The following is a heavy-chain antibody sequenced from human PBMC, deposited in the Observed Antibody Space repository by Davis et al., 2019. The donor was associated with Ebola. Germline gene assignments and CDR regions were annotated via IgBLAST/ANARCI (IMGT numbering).Heavy chain of an antibody. CDR1: RFTFSSYS. V-gene: IGHV3-21*01. CDR2: ISSSSSYI. D-gene: IGHD3-10*01. J-gene: IGHJ6*02. CDR3: ARERGDGYYYYGMDV. Sequence: GGSLRLSCAASRFTFSSYSMNWVRQAPGKGLEWVSSISSSSSYIYYADSVKGRFTISRDNAKNSLYLQMNSLRAEDTAVYYCARERGDGYYYYGMDVWGQGTTVTVSS.